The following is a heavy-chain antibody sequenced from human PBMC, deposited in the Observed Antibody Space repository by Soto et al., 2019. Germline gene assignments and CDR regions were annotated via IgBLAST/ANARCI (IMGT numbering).Heavy chain of an antibody. Sequence: QVQLVQSGAEVKKPGSSVKVSCKAFGGTFSTYAVSWVRQAPGQGLEWVGGIIPSTGSTNHAQKFQGRVTITADESTRTVYMELTSRGSDDTAVYYCARGGSGSDYWGQGTLVTVSS. CDR1: GGTFSTYA. D-gene: IGHD6-25*01. J-gene: IGHJ4*02. CDR2: IIPSTGST. CDR3: ARGGSGSDY. V-gene: IGHV1-69*12.